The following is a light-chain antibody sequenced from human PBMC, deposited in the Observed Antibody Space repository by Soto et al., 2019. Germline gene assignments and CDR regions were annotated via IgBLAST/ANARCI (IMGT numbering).Light chain of an antibody. CDR1: QSLLHSNGNSY. CDR3: MQLLQTPPT. J-gene: IGKJ4*01. Sequence: DIVMTQSPLSLPVTPGEPASIPCRSSQSLLHSNGNSYLDWYLQKPGQSPQLLIHLGSHRASGVPDRFSGSGSGTDFTLKISRVEAEDVGVYYCMQLLQTPPTFGGGTKVEIK. CDR2: LGS. V-gene: IGKV2-28*01.